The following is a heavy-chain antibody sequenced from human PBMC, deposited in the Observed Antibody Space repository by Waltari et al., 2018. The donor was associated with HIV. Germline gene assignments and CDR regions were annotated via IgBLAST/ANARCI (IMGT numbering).Heavy chain of an antibody. V-gene: IGHV3-74*01. CDR2: INSDGGTT. Sequence: EVRLVESGGGLVQPGGSLRLSCAASGFTLSSYWMHWVRQAPGKGLVCVSRINSDGGTTSYADSLKGRFTISRDNAKNTLYLQMNSLRAEDTAVYYCAKGGANPIDFWGQGTLVTVSS. D-gene: IGHD1-26*01. CDR3: AKGGANPIDF. CDR1: GFTLSSYW. J-gene: IGHJ4*02.